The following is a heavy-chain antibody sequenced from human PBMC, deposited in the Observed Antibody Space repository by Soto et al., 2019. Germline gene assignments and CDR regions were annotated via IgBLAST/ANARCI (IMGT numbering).Heavy chain of an antibody. CDR2: IYYSGST. D-gene: IGHD6-13*01. V-gene: IGHV4-59*01. J-gene: IGHJ6*02. CDR3: ARAPLAMDV. Sequence: PSETLSLTCTVSGGSISSYYWSWIRQPPGKGLEWIGYIYYSGSTNYNPSLKSRVTISVDTSKNQFSLKLSSVTAADTAVYYCARAPLAMDVWGQGTRVTFSS. CDR1: GGSISSYY.